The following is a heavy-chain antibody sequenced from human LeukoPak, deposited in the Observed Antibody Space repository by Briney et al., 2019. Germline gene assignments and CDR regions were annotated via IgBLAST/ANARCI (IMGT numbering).Heavy chain of an antibody. J-gene: IGHJ4*02. CDR3: ARDRLPNVKDASAAQRYYFDY. CDR1: GGTFSSYA. D-gene: IGHD3-16*01. CDR2: IIPIFGTA. V-gene: IGHV1-69*05. Sequence: SVKVSCKASGGTFSSYAISWVRQAPGQGLEWMGGIIPIFGTANYAQKFQGRVTITTDESTSTAYIELSSLRSEDTAVYYCARDRLPNVKDASAAQRYYFDYWGQGTLVTVSS.